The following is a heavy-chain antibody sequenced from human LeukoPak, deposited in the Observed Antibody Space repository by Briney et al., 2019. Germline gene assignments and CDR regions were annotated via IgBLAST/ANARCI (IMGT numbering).Heavy chain of an antibody. CDR2: INHSGST. D-gene: IGHD2-2*01. J-gene: IGHJ4*02. CDR3: ARARTDAYQLLWLDY. CDR1: GGSFSGYY. Sequence: SETLSLTCAVYGGSFSGYYWSWIRQPPGKGLEWIGEINHSGSTNYNPSLKSRVTISVDTSMKQFSLKLSSVTAADTAVYYCARARTDAYQLLWLDYWGQGTLVTVSS. V-gene: IGHV4-34*01.